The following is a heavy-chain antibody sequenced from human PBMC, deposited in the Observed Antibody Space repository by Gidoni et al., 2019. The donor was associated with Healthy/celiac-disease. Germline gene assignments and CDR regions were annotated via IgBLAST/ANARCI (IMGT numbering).Heavy chain of an antibody. CDR3: ARLGYCSGGSCYSIYYYYGMDV. D-gene: IGHD2-15*01. CDR2: ISAYNGNT. J-gene: IGHJ6*02. V-gene: IGHV1-18*04. CDR1: GYTFTSYG. Sequence: QVQLVQSGAEVKKPGASVKVSCKASGYTFTSYGISWVRQAPGQGLEWMGWISAYNGNTNYAQKLQGRVTMTTDTSTSTAYMELRSLRSDDTAVYYCARLGYCSGGSCYSIYYYYGMDVWGQGTTVTVSS.